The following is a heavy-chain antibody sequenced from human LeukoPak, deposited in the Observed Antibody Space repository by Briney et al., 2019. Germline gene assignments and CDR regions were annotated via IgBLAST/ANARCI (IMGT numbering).Heavy chain of an antibody. D-gene: IGHD6-13*01. CDR3: ARGMAATAIGY. CDR2: MNPNRGNT. V-gene: IGHV1-8*02. Sequence: GSSVKVSCKASGGTFSSYAISWVRQAPGQGLEWMGWMNPNRGNTGYAQKFQGRVTMTRNTSISTAYMELSSLRSEDTAVYYCARGMAATAIGYWGQGTLVTVSS. CDR1: GGTFSSYA. J-gene: IGHJ4*02.